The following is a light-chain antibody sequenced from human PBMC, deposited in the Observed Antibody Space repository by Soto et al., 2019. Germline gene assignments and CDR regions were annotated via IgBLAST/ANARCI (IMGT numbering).Light chain of an antibody. J-gene: IGKJ1*01. CDR3: QQYNNWPRT. Sequence: EIVLTQSPATLSVSPGERATIPCRASQSVRSNLAWYQQKPGQAPRLLIYGTSARATGIPARFSGSGAGTEFTLTINSLQSEDFAVYYCQQYNNWPRTFGQGTKVDIK. V-gene: IGKV3-15*01. CDR2: GTS. CDR1: QSVRSN.